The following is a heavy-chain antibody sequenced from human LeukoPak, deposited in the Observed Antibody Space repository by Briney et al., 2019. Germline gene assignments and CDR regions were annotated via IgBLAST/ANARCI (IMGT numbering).Heavy chain of an antibody. CDR2: VYYSGST. CDR1: GGSVSGYY. Sequence: PSETLSLTCVVSGGSVSGYYWGWIRQPPGRGLEWIGYVYYSGSTNYNPPFKSRITISVDTSRNQFSLQLSSVTAADTAVYYCARIHRYCSGGACYVLDNWGQGTLVAVSS. D-gene: IGHD2-15*01. J-gene: IGHJ4*02. V-gene: IGHV4-59*02. CDR3: ARIHRYCSGGACYVLDN.